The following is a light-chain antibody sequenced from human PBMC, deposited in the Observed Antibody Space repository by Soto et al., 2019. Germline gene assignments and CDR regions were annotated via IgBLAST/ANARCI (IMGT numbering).Light chain of an antibody. CDR2: GAS. Sequence: EIVLTQSPATLSVSPGERATLSCRASQSVSRDLAWYQQKPGQAPRLLIYGASTRAPSIPARFSGSGSGTDFPLTISSLQSEDFAVYYCQQYDKWPTWTFGQGTKVENK. V-gene: IGKV3-15*01. CDR1: QSVSRD. J-gene: IGKJ1*01. CDR3: QQYDKWPTWT.